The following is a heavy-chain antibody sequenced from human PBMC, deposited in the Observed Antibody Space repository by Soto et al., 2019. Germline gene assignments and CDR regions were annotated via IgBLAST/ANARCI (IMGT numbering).Heavy chain of an antibody. V-gene: IGHV3-49*03. Sequence: PGGSLRLSCTTSGFIFGDYAMSWFRQAPGKGLQWVGFVRSEAYGGTTEYAASVKDRFTISRDDSKSIAYLQMNNLKTEDTAVYYCTRAWSAASVASTPDFWGQGTLVTVSS. CDR1: GFIFGDYA. CDR3: TRAWSAASVASTPDF. CDR2: VRSEAYGGTT. J-gene: IGHJ4*02. D-gene: IGHD2-15*01.